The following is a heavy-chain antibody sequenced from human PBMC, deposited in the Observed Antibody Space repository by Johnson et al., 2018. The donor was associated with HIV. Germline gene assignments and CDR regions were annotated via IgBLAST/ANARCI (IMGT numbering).Heavy chain of an antibody. CDR1: GFTFSSYW. Sequence: VQLVESGGGLVQSGGSLRLSCAASGFTFSSYWMSWVRQAPGKGLELVANIKQDGSEKYYVDSVKGRFAISRDNAKNSLYLQMNSLRVEDTAVYYCARGTRLGAPSNLDAFDIWGQGTKVTVSS. J-gene: IGHJ3*02. CDR3: ARGTRLGAPSNLDAFDI. D-gene: IGHD1-7*01. CDR2: IKQDGSEK. V-gene: IGHV3-7*01.